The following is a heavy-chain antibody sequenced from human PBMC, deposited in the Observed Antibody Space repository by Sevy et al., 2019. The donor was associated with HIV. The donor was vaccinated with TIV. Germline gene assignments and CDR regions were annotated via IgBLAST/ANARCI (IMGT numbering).Heavy chain of an antibody. CDR1: GGSISSYY. CDR2: IYTSGST. CDR3: ARDREGRGYSYGWVDYYFDY. Sequence: SETLSLTFTVSGGSISSYYWSWIRQPAGKGLEWIGRIYTSGSTNYNPSLKSRVTMSVDTSKNQFSLKLSSVTAADTAVYYCARDREGRGYSYGWVDYYFDYWGQGTLVTVSS. D-gene: IGHD5-18*01. V-gene: IGHV4-4*07. J-gene: IGHJ4*02.